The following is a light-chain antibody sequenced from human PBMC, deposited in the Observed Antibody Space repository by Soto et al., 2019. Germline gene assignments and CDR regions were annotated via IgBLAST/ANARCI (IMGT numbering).Light chain of an antibody. CDR2: DAS. CDR1: QSVSSY. V-gene: IGKV3-11*01. Sequence: EIVLTQSPATLSLSPGERATLSCRASQSVSSYLAWYQQKPGQAPRLLIYDASNRATGIPARFSGSGSGTDFTLTISSLEPEDLAVYYCQQRSNWPPITFGQGKRLAIK. CDR3: QQRSNWPPIT. J-gene: IGKJ5*01.